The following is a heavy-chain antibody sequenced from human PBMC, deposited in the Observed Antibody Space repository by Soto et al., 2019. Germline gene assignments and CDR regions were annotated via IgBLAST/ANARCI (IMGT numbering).Heavy chain of an antibody. J-gene: IGHJ4*02. CDR2: ISHDGANK. CDR1: TFVFSVYS. CDR3: ARDKDQYEFWGGTLES. V-gene: IGHV3-30-3*01. Sequence: QVQLVESGGGVVQSERSLRLSCTTSTFVFSVYSLHWVRQAPGKGLEWVALISHDGANKYYADSVKGRFTISRDNSKDTLYLQMNSLRPEDTAVYFCARDKDQYEFWGGTLESWGKGTRVTVSS. D-gene: IGHD3-3*01.